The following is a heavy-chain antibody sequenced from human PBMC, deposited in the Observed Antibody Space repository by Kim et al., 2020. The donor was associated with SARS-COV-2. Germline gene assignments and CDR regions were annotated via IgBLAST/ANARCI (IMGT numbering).Heavy chain of an antibody. CDR1: GFTFSSYA. V-gene: IGHV3-30*04. CDR2: IAYDGSNT. J-gene: IGHJ4*02. D-gene: IGHD4-17*01. Sequence: GGSRRLSCAASGFTFSSYAMHWVRQAPGKGLEWLAVIAYDGSNTYYGDSVKGRFTITRDNSKNTLYLQMNSLRAEDTAVFYCAREAYGDHFYDYWGQGTLVTVS. CDR3: AREAYGDHFYDY.